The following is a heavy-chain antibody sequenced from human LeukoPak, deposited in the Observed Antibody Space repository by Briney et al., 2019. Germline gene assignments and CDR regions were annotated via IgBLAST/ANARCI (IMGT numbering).Heavy chain of an antibody. V-gene: IGHV3-30*02. Sequence: GGSLRLSCAASGFTFSSYGMHWVRQAPGKGLEWVAFIRYDGSNKYYADSVKGRLTISRDNSKNTLYLQMNSLRAEDTAVYYCARDLAAEYYFDYWGQGTLVTVSS. D-gene: IGHD6-13*01. CDR1: GFTFSSYG. CDR3: ARDLAAEYYFDY. J-gene: IGHJ4*02. CDR2: IRYDGSNK.